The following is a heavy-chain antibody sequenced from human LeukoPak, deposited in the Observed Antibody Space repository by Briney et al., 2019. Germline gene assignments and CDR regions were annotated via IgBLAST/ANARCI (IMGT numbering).Heavy chain of an antibody. Sequence: TETLSLTCAVYGGSFSGYYWSWIRQPSGKGLEWIGEINHSGSTNYNPSLKSRVTISVDTSKNQFSLKLSSVTAADTAVYYCARDPRYCSGGSCFGYWGQGTLVTVSS. CDR3: ARDPRYCSGGSCFGY. CDR1: GGSFSGYY. D-gene: IGHD2-15*01. J-gene: IGHJ4*02. V-gene: IGHV4-34*01. CDR2: INHSGST.